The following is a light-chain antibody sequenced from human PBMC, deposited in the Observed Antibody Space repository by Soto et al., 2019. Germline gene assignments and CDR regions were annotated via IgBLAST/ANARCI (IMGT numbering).Light chain of an antibody. Sequence: EIVLTQSPVTLSLSPGERATLSCRASQSVSNNYLAWYQQKPGQAPRLLIYGASNRATGIPDRFSGSGSGTDFTLIISRLEPEDFAVYYCQQYGNSPITFGQGTRLEIK. V-gene: IGKV3-20*01. CDR1: QSVSNNY. CDR3: QQYGNSPIT. J-gene: IGKJ5*01. CDR2: GAS.